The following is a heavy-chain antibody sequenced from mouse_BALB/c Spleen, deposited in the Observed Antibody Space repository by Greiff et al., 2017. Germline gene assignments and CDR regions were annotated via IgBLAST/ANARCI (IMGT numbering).Heavy chain of an antibody. D-gene: IGHD2-14*01. J-gene: IGHJ2*01. CDR1: GYTFTSYN. CDR3: AREGLIGSFDY. Sequence: QPGAELVKPGASVKMSCKASGYTFTSYNMHWVKQTPGQGLEWIGAIYPGNGDTSYNQKFKGKATLTADKSSSTAYMQLSSLTSEDSAFYYCAREGLIGSFDYWGQGTTLTVSS. V-gene: IGHV1-12*01. CDR2: IYPGNGDT.